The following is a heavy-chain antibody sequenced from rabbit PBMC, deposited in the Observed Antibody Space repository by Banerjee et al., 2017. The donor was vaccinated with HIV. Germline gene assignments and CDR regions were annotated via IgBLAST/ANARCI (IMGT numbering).Heavy chain of an antibody. CDR3: ARDLAAVTGWNFGL. D-gene: IGHD7-1*01. V-gene: IGHV1S45*01. Sequence: QEQLEESGGDLVKPEGSLTLTCKASGFTISSSYWICWVRQAPGKGLELIACIYAGKSGTTWYASWVNGRFTISKASWTTVTLQMTSLTAADTASYFCARDLAAVTGWNFGLWGPGTLVTVS. CDR2: IYAGKSGTT. CDR1: GFTISSSYW. J-gene: IGHJ4*01.